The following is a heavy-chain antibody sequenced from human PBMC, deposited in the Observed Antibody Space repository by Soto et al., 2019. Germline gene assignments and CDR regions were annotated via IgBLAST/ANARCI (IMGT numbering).Heavy chain of an antibody. J-gene: IGHJ4*02. CDR3: AKDRQFRSYYESAGHYNN. CDR2: ISGSGAIT. V-gene: IGHV3-23*01. CDR1: GFTFKNYD. D-gene: IGHD3-9*01. Sequence: EVQLLESGGGLVQPGGSLRLSCVASGFTFKNYDMRWVRQAPGKGLEWVSGISGSGAITYYADSVRGRFTISRDNSKNTLYLQLNSLGAEDTAIYYCAKDRQFRSYYESAGHYNNWGQGTVVTVSS.